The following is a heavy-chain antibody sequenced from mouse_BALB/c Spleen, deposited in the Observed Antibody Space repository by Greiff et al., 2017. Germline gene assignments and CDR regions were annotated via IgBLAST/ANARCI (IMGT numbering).Heavy chain of an antibody. J-gene: IGHJ2*01. Sequence: QVQLQQPGAELVRPGASVKLSCKASGYTFTSYWINWVKQRPGQGLEWIGNIYPSDSYTNYNQKFKDKATLTVDKSSSTAYMQLSSPTSEDSAVYYCTRRGFELYFDYWGQGTTLTVSS. V-gene: IGHV1-69*02. CDR3: TRRGFELYFDY. CDR2: IYPSDSYT. CDR1: GYTFTSYW.